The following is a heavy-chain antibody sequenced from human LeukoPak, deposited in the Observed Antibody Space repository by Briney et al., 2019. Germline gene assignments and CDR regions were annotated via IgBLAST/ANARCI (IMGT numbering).Heavy chain of an antibody. CDR2: IKQDGSEE. D-gene: IGHD5-24*01. CDR1: GFTFTTYW. J-gene: IGHJ4*02. Sequence: GGSLRLSCAASGFTFTTYWMMWVHQAPGKGLEWVAKIKQDGSEEYYVDSVRGRFTISRDNAKNSVYLQMNSLRAEDTAVYYCATRNNGCPYHWGQGTLVTVSS. CDR3: ATRNNGCPYH. V-gene: IGHV3-7*01.